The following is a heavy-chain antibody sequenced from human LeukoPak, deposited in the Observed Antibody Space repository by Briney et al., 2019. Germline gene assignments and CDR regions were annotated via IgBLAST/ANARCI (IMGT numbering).Heavy chain of an antibody. CDR3: ARDRDVDDFDS. CDR2: MSYSGHA. Sequence: SETLSLTCTISGDYIGRINYYWGWIRQPPGKGLEWIVSMSYSGHAYYNPSLKSRVTTSIDTSKNQLSLKLKSVTAADTAVYYCARDRDVDDFDSWGHGTLVTVSS. D-gene: IGHD2-15*01. V-gene: IGHV4-39*07. CDR1: GDYIGRINYY. J-gene: IGHJ4*01.